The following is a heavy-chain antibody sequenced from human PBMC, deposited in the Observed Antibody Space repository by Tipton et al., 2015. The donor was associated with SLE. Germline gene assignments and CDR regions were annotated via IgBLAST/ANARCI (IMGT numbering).Heavy chain of an antibody. D-gene: IGHD3-22*01. Sequence: GLVKPSQTLSLTCAISGDSVSSNSAAWNWIRQSPSRGLEWLGRTYYRSKWYNDYAVSVKSRITINPDTSKNQFSLKLSSVTAADTAVYYCARERDTYYYDSSGGVDYWGQGTLVTVSS. V-gene: IGHV6-1*01. CDR3: ARERDTYYYDSSGGVDY. CDR1: GDSVSSNSAA. CDR2: TYYRSKWYN. J-gene: IGHJ4*02.